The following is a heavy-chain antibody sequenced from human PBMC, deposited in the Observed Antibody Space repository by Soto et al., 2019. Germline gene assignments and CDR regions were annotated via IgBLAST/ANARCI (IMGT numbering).Heavy chain of an antibody. CDR3: ARGPRGIAARRDLDY. D-gene: IGHD6-6*01. V-gene: IGHV1-2*04. CDR1: GYTFTGYY. Sequence: GASVKVSCKASGYTFTGYYMHWVRQAPGQGLEWMGWINPNSGGTNYAQKFQGWVTMTRDTSISTAYMELSRLRSDDTAVYYCARGPRGIAARRDLDYPGQGTPVTVSS. J-gene: IGHJ4*02. CDR2: INPNSGGT.